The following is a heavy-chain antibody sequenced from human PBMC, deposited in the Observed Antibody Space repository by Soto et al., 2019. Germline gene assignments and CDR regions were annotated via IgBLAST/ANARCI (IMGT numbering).Heavy chain of an antibody. Sequence: GGSLRLSCAASGFTFSSYSMNWVRQAPGKGLEWVSSISSSSSYIYYADSVKGRFTISRDNAKNSLYLQMNSLRAEDTAVYYCARDRIEYYYYYYGMDVWGQGTTVTVSS. CDR2: ISSSSSYI. V-gene: IGHV3-21*01. CDR3: ARDRIEYYYYYYGMDV. CDR1: GFTFSSYS. D-gene: IGHD3-16*02. J-gene: IGHJ6*02.